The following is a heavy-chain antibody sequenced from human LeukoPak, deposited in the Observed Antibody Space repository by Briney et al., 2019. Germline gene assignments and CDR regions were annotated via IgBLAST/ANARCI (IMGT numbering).Heavy chain of an antibody. D-gene: IGHD3-9*01. J-gene: IGHJ4*02. V-gene: IGHV1-3*01. Sequence: ASVKVSCKASGYSFITYGIHWVRQAPGQRLEWMGWINAGNGNTKYSQKFQGRVTFTRDTSASTAYMEVSSLRSEDTAVFYCARGGGYFDYFFDYWGQGPWSPSPQ. CDR1: GYSFITYG. CDR3: ARGGGYFDYFFDY. CDR2: INAGNGNT.